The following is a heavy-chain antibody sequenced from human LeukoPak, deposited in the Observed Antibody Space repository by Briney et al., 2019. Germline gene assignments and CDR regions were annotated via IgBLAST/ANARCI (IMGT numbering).Heavy chain of an antibody. Sequence: ASVKVSCKASGYTFTSYYMHWVRQAPGQGLEWMGIINPSGGSTSYAQKFQGRVTMTRDTSTSTVYMELSSLRSEDTAVYYCARDGNVLLWFGELLAKANWFDPWGQGTLVTVSS. CDR3: ARDGNVLLWFGELLAKANWFDP. CDR1: GYTFTSYY. D-gene: IGHD3-10*01. J-gene: IGHJ5*02. CDR2: INPSGGST. V-gene: IGHV1-46*01.